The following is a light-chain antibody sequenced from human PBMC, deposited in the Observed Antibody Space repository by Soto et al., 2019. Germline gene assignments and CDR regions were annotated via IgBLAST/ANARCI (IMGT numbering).Light chain of an antibody. V-gene: IGLV2-14*03. CDR1: SSDVGGYNY. CDR2: DVS. CDR3: SSYTTSNTRQIV. J-gene: IGLJ1*01. Sequence: QSVLTQPAFVSGSPGQSITISCTGTSSDVGGYNYVSWYQHHPGKAPKLIIFDVSNRPSGVSNPFSGSKSGNTASLTISALQPEDEADYYCSSYTTSNTRQIVFGTGTKLTVL.